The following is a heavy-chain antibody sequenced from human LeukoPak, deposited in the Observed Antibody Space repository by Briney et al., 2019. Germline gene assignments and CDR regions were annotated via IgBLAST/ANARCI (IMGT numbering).Heavy chain of an antibody. CDR3: ARDQTSSSSAPTYNWFDP. CDR1: GGSISSGGYY. J-gene: IGHJ5*02. D-gene: IGHD6-13*01. CDR2: IYYSGST. V-gene: IGHV4-31*03. Sequence: SQTLSLTCTVSGGSISSGGYYWSWIRQHPGKGLEWIGYIYYSGSTYYNPSLKSRVTISVDTSKNQFSLKLSSVTAADTAVYYCARDQTSSSSAPTYNWFDPWGQGTLVTVS.